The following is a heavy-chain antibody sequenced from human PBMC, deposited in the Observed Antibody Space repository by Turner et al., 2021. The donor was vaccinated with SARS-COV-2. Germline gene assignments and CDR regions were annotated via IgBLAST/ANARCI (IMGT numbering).Heavy chain of an antibody. D-gene: IGHD6-19*01. J-gene: IGHJ4*02. CDR2: IYTSGST. CDR1: GGSINSYY. Sequence: QVQLQESGPGLVKPSETLSLTCTVTGGSINSYYWSWIRQPAGKGLEWIGRIYTSGSTNYSPSLKSRVTMSVDTSKKQFSLKLSSVTAADTAVYYCAREGQWLYKFDYWGQGTLVTVSS. CDR3: AREGQWLYKFDY. V-gene: IGHV4-4*07.